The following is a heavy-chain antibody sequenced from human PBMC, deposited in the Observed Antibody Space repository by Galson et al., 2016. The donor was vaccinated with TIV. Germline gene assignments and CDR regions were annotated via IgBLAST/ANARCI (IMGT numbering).Heavy chain of an antibody. D-gene: IGHD2-2*02. CDR2: IYESGTT. V-gene: IGHV4-38-2*02. CDR3: ARDCTSTTCHIYYYGMDV. Sequence: ETLSLTCTVSGYSIKSGYFWGWIRQPPGKGLQWLGSIYESGTTYSHPSLKSRLTMSVDTSKNQFSLILNSVTAADTAVYYCARDCTSTTCHIYYYGMDVWGQGTTVIVSS. J-gene: IGHJ6*02. CDR1: GYSIKSGYF.